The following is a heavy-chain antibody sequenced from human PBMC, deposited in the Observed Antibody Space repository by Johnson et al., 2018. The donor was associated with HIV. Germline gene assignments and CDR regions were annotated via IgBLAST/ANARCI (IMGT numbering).Heavy chain of an antibody. CDR1: GFTLSNYW. D-gene: IGHD3-22*01. Sequence: VQLVESGGGLVQPGRSLRLSCAASGFTLSNYWMTWVRQAPGKGLEWVSDINWNGGRPGYADSVKGRFTISRDKAKNSLYLQMKSLRAEDTALYHCARVIMTVVGGDAFDIWGQGTMVTVSS. J-gene: IGHJ3*02. V-gene: IGHV3-20*01. CDR2: INWNGGRP. CDR3: ARVIMTVVGGDAFDI.